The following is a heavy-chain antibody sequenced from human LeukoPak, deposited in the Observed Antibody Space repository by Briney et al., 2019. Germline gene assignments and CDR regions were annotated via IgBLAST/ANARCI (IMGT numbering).Heavy chain of an antibody. J-gene: IGHJ6*03. CDR1: GFTFSGYA. CDR2: ISGSGGST. V-gene: IGHV3-23*01. CDR3: ASSQGAYYYYYMDV. Sequence: GGSLRLSCAASGFTFSGYAMSWVRQAPGKGLEWVSAISGSGGSTYYADSVKGRFTISRDNSKNTLYLQMNSLRAEDTAVYYCASSQGAYYYYYMDVWGKGTTVTVSS. D-gene: IGHD3-16*01.